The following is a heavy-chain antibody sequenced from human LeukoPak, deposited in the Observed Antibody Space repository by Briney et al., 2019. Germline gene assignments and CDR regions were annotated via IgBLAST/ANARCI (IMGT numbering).Heavy chain of an antibody. CDR3: ARETSQKGAHYMDV. CDR2: IYYSGST. Sequence: SETLSLTCTVSGGSLSSYYWSWIRPPPGKGLGYIGYIYYSGSTNYNPSLKSRLTISVDTSKNQFSLKLSSVTAADTAVYYCARETSQKGAHYMDVWGKGTTVTISS. J-gene: IGHJ6*03. CDR1: GGSLSSYY. D-gene: IGHD3-16*01. V-gene: IGHV4-59*01.